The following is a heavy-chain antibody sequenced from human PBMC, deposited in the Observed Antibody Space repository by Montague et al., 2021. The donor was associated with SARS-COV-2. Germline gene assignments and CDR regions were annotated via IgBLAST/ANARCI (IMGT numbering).Heavy chain of an antibody. D-gene: IGHD3-10*01. CDR1: GGSMSDHY. Sequence: SETLPLTCTVSGGSMSDHYWAWIRQPPGKGLEWLAYIYYSGGINSNASLKSRVSMSVDTSKNQFSLKSTSVTAADTAVYYCARAVSVRRAVNWFDPWGQGTLVTVSS. CDR2: IYYSGGI. J-gene: IGHJ5*02. CDR3: ARAVSVRRAVNWFDP. V-gene: IGHV4-59*11.